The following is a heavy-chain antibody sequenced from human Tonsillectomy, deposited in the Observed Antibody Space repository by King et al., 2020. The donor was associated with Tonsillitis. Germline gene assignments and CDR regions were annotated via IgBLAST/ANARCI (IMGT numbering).Heavy chain of an antibody. CDR1: GYSISSGYY. Sequence: QLQESGPGLVKPSETLSLTCAVSGYSISSGYYWGWIRQPPGKRLEWIGSIYHGGSTYYSPSPKSRLTISVDTSKNQFSLKLSSVTAADGAVYYCKSGRDGYNDFDYWGQGTLVTVSS. CDR3: KSGRDGYNDFDY. CDR2: IYHGGST. D-gene: IGHD5-24*01. V-gene: IGHV4-38-2*01. J-gene: IGHJ4*02.